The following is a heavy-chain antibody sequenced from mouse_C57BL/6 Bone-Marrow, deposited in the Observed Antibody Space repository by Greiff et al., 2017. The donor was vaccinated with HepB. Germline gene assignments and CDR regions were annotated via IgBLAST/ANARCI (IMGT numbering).Heavy chain of an antibody. D-gene: IGHD2-1*01. CDR2: IYPRSGNT. V-gene: IGHV1-81*01. Sequence: VKLVESGAELARPGASVKLSCKASGYTFTSYGISWVKQRTGQGLEWIGEIYPRSGNTYYNEKFKGKATLTADKSSSTAYMELRSLTSEDSAVYFCARRGIYYGIFDYWGQGTTLTVSS. CDR1: GYTFTSYG. J-gene: IGHJ2*01. CDR3: ARRGIYYGIFDY.